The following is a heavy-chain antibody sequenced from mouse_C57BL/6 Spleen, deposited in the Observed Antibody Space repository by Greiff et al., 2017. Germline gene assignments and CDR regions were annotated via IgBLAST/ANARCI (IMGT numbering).Heavy chain of an antibody. CDR2: INPSSGYT. V-gene: IGHV1-4*01. CDR3: ARDGSSGYYAMDY. J-gene: IGHJ4*01. CDR1: GYTFTSYT. D-gene: IGHD1-1*01. Sequence: QVQLQQSGAELARPGASVKMSCKASGYTFTSYTMHWVKQRPGQGLEWIGYINPSSGYTKYNQKFKDKATLTADKSSSTAYMQLSSLTSEDSAVYYCARDGSSGYYAMDYWCQGTSVTVSS.